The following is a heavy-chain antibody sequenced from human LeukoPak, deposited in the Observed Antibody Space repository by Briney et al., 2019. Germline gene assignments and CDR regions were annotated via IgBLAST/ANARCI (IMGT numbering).Heavy chain of an antibody. Sequence: GGSLRLSCAASGFTFSSYNMNWVRQAPGKGLEWVSSVSGTSTYIYYADSVRGRFTISRDNAKHSLYLQMNSLRDEDTAVYYCARPSGELDYWGQGTLVTVSS. CDR3: ARPSGELDY. D-gene: IGHD3-10*01. CDR2: VSGTSTYI. CDR1: GFTFSSYN. V-gene: IGHV3-21*01. J-gene: IGHJ4*02.